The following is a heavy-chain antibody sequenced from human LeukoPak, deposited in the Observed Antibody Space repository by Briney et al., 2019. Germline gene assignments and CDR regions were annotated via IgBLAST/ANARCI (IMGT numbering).Heavy chain of an antibody. CDR3: ARHRHYYDSTSTGDY. D-gene: IGHD3-22*01. CDR1: GGSISSSSYY. CDR2: TYYSGST. V-gene: IGHV4-39*01. J-gene: IGHJ4*02. Sequence: SETLSLTCTVSGGSISSSSYYWGWIRQSPGKGLEWIGSTYYSGSTYYDPSLKSRVTISVDTSKNQFSLKLTSVTAADTAVYYCARHRHYYDSTSTGDYWGQGTLVTVSS.